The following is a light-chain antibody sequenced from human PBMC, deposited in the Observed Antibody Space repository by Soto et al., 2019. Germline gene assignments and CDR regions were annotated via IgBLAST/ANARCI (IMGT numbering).Light chain of an antibody. CDR1: SDNIGSNT. J-gene: IGLJ1*01. CDR3: VAGDDIVNGDG. Sequence: QSVLTQPPSDSRTPGQRITISCSGSSDNIGSNTVNWYQQLPGTAPKLLIYSNNQRPSGVPDRFSGSKSGTSDSLAISGLQYEEEAEYYCVAGDDIVNGDGFGTGTKV. CDR2: SNN. V-gene: IGLV1-44*01.